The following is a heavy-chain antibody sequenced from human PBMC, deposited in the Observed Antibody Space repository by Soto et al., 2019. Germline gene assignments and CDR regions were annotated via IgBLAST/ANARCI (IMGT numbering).Heavy chain of an antibody. Sequence: PGGSLRLSCAASGFTFSSYAMHWVRQAPGKGLEWVAVISYDGSNKYYADSVKGRFTISRDNSKNTLYLQMNSLRAEDTAVYYCARDRTYYDILTGYSHNYGMDVWGQGTTVTVSS. CDR3: ARDRTYYDILTGYSHNYGMDV. CDR2: ISYDGSNK. V-gene: IGHV3-30-3*01. CDR1: GFTFSSYA. D-gene: IGHD3-9*01. J-gene: IGHJ6*02.